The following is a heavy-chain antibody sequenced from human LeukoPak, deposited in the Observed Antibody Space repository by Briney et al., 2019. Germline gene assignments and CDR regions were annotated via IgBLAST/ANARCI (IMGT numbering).Heavy chain of an antibody. CDR2: IYYSGST. D-gene: IGHD2-2*02. Sequence: SETLSLTCTVSGGSIGSSTYYWGWIRQPPGQGLEWIGSIYYSGSTYYNPSLKSRVTISVDTSKNQFSLRLNSMTAADTSVYYCARQAYCSSTSCYKLDQWGQGTLVTVSS. V-gene: IGHV4-39*01. CDR3: ARQAYCSSTSCYKLDQ. J-gene: IGHJ4*02. CDR1: GGSIGSSTYY.